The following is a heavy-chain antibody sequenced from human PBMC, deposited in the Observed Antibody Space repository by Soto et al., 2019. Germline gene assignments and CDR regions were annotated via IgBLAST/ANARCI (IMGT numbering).Heavy chain of an antibody. Sequence: QVPLVQSGAEVKKPGASVKISCKDSGYTFTRYTMNWVRQAPGQRLEWMGWINPDNGNTKSSQKFQDRVIITRDTSASTAYMDLRSLRSEDTAVYYCARGIATGQLDPWGQGTLVTVSS. CDR2: INPDNGNT. J-gene: IGHJ5*02. CDR1: GYTFTRYT. CDR3: ARGIATGQLDP. D-gene: IGHD2-15*01. V-gene: IGHV1-3*01.